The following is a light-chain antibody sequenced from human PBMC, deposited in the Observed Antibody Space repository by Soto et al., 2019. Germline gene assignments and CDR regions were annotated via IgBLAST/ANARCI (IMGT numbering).Light chain of an antibody. CDR3: CSYAGSSTFNWV. CDR1: SSDVGSYNL. CDR2: EVS. Sequence: QSALTQPASVSGSPGQSITISCTGTSSDVGSYNLVSWYQQHPGKAPKLMIYEVSKRPSGVSNRFSGSKSGNTASLTISGLQAEDEADYYCCSYAGSSTFNWVFGGGTQLTVL. V-gene: IGLV2-23*02. J-gene: IGLJ3*02.